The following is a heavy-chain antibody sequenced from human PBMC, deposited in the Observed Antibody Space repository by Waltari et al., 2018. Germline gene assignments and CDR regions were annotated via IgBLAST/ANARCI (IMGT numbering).Heavy chain of an antibody. J-gene: IGHJ4*02. CDR2: IHQSGST. CDR1: GYSISTDYY. Sequence: QVQLQESGPGLVKPSEPLSLTCAVSGYSISTDYYWVWIRQPPGKGLEWIGNIHQSGSTYYNPSLKSRVSISLDTSKNQFSLELSSLTADDTAVYYCARGQGYWGQGTLVTVSS. CDR3: ARGQGY. V-gene: IGHV4-38-2*01.